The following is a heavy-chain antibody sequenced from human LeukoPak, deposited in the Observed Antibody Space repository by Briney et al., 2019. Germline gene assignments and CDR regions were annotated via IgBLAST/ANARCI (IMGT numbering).Heavy chain of an antibody. J-gene: IGHJ4*02. D-gene: IGHD5-12*01. CDR1: GYRFAGYY. CDR3: TRGGYSGFETIDH. CDR2: INANTGDT. Sequence: ASLKVSCKASGYRFAGYYMHWVRQAPGQGLEWMGWINANTGDTNYAQKFQGGITMTRDTSITTAYMELSRLRSDDTAVYYCTRGGYSGFETIDHWGQGTLVTVSS. V-gene: IGHV1-2*02.